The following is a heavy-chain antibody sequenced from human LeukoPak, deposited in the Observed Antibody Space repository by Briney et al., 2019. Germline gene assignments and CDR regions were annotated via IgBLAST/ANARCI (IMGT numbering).Heavy chain of an antibody. V-gene: IGHV1-2*02. CDR2: IHTNSDTT. Sequence: ASVKVSCKASGYTFTGYYMHWVRQAPGQGLEWVGWIHTNSDTTNYAQKFQGRVTMTRDTSISTAYMELSRLGSDDTAVYYCARGLFSPGDQWGQGTLVTVST. CDR1: GYTFTGYY. J-gene: IGHJ4*02. CDR3: ARGLFSPGDQ. D-gene: IGHD3-16*01.